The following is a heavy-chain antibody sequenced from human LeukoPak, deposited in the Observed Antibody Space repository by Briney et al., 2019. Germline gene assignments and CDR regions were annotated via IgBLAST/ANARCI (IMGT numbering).Heavy chain of an antibody. V-gene: IGHV3-33*01. Sequence: GGSLRLSCAASGFTFSIYGMLWVRQAPGKALEWVAVIWYDGSNKYYADSVKGRFTISRDNSKNTLYLQMNSLRAEDTAVYYCARDGYYYDSSSQLPSGMDVWGQGTTVTVSS. D-gene: IGHD3-22*01. CDR1: GFTFSIYG. CDR2: IWYDGSNK. J-gene: IGHJ6*02. CDR3: ARDGYYYDSSSQLPSGMDV.